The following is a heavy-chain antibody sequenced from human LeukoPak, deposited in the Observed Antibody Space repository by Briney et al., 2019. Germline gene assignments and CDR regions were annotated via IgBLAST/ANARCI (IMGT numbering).Heavy chain of an antibody. Sequence: PSETLSLTCAVYGGSFSGYYWSWIRQPPGKGLEWIGKINHSGSTNYNPSLKSRVTISVDTSKNQFSLKLSSVTAADTAVYYCARGGGIAARFSYYYYYMDVWGKGTTVTVSS. CDR1: GGSFSGYY. V-gene: IGHV4-34*01. CDR3: ARGGGIAARFSYYYYYMDV. CDR2: INHSGST. J-gene: IGHJ6*03. D-gene: IGHD6-6*01.